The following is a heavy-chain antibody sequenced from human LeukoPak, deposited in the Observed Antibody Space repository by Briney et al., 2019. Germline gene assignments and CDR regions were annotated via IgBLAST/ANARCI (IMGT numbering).Heavy chain of an antibody. Sequence: ASVKVSCKVSGYTLTELSMHWVRQAPGKGLEWMGGFDPEDGETIYAQKFQGRVTMTEDTSTDTAYMELSSLRSEDTAVYYCATDLLVATTSRLGYWGQGTLVTVSS. CDR1: GYTLTELS. CDR2: FDPEDGET. J-gene: IGHJ4*02. D-gene: IGHD5-12*01. CDR3: ATDLLVATTSRLGY. V-gene: IGHV1-24*01.